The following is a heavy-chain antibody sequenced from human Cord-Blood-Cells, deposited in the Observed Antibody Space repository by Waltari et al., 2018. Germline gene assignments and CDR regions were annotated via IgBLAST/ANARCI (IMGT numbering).Heavy chain of an antibody. J-gene: IGHJ6*02. CDR3: ARGPYAFRELLYYYYGMDV. Sequence: QLQLVQSGAEVKKPGASVKAPCKASGYTFTCSDITWVRQATAKGLVCMGWMKPNRGNTGYAQKFEGRVTMTRNTSISTAYMELSSLRAEDTAVYYCARGPYAFRELLYYYYGMDVWGQGTTVTVSS. V-gene: IGHV1-8*01. CDR1: GYTFTCSD. D-gene: IGHD3-10*01. CDR2: MKPNRGNT.